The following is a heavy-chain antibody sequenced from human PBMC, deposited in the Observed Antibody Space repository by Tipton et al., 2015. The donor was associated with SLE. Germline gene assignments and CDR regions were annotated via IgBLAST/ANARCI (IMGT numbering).Heavy chain of an antibody. CDR2: ISGAGGST. J-gene: IGHJ4*02. Sequence: GSLRLSCSASGFAFNSYAMSWVRQAPGKGLEWVSAISGAGGSTFYADSVTGRFTISRDISKTTLYLQMSSLRAEDTAVYYCAKDLGVVTVGGYFDYWGQGTLVTVSS. D-gene: IGHD2-15*01. CDR1: GFAFNSYA. CDR3: AKDLGVVTVGGYFDY. V-gene: IGHV3-23*01.